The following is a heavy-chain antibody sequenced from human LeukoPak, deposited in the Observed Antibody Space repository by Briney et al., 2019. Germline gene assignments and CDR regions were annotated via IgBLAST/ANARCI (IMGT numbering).Heavy chain of an antibody. D-gene: IGHD3-3*01. Sequence: GGSLRLSCAASGFTFSSYAMSWVRQAPGKGLEWVSAISGSGGSTYYADSVKGRFTISRDNSKNTLYLQMNSLRAEDTAVYYCAMGLNYDFWSGFFRGNDAFDIWGQGTMVTVSS. V-gene: IGHV3-23*01. CDR3: AMGLNYDFWSGFFRGNDAFDI. J-gene: IGHJ3*02. CDR2: ISGSGGST. CDR1: GFTFSSYA.